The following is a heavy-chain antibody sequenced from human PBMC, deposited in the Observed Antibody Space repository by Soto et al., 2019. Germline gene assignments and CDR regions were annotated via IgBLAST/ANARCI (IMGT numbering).Heavy chain of an antibody. CDR2: IYYSGST. CDR1: GDSISKSGYY. CDR3: ASSRGVTNTRGPYYFLS. D-gene: IGHD2-8*01. V-gene: IGHV4-31*11. Sequence: QVQLQESGPGLVNPSQTLSLTCAVSGDSISKSGYYWSWIRQNQGKALEWIGYIYYSGSTFYNPSLYSRVSISLDTSTNQLYLKLPSVSVADTAVYYCASSRGVTNTRGPYYFLSWGQGTQVAVSS. J-gene: IGHJ4*02.